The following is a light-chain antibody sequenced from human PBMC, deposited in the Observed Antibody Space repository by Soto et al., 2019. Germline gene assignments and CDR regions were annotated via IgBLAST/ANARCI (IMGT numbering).Light chain of an antibody. CDR2: ANN. CDR3: AAWDDILNGHWV. Sequence: QSALTQPASVSGSPGQSITISCTGTSSDIGSYDLVSWYQQHPGTAPIRLIYANNYRPSGVPDRFSASKSGTSASLAISGLLSEDEADYFCAAWDDILNGHWVFGGGTKLTVL. CDR1: SSDIGSYDL. J-gene: IGLJ3*02. V-gene: IGLV2-14*02.